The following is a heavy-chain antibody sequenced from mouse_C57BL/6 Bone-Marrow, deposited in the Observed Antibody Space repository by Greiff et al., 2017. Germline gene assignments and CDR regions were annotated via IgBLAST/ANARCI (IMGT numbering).Heavy chain of an antibody. J-gene: IGHJ1*03. Sequence: QVQLKQSGPGLVQPSQSLSITCTVSGFSLTSYGVHWVRQSPGKGLEWLGVIWSGGSTDYNAAFISRLSISKDNSTSQVFFKMNSLQADDTAIYYCARNYGSSYWYFDVWGTGTTVTVSS. CDR2: IWSGGST. V-gene: IGHV2-2*01. D-gene: IGHD1-1*01. CDR1: GFSLTSYG. CDR3: ARNYGSSYWYFDV.